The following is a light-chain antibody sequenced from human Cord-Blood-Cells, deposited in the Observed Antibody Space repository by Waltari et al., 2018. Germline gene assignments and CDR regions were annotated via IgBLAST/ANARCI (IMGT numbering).Light chain of an antibody. CDR3: QQRSNWPPYT. CDR1: QSVSSY. CDR2: DAS. V-gene: IGKV3-11*01. J-gene: IGKJ2*01. Sequence: EIVLTQSPATLSLSPGERATLSCRASQSVSSYLAWYQQKPGQAPRLLIYDASNRATGIPARFSGRGSGTDFTLTISSLEPEDFAVYYCQQRSNWPPYTFGPGTKLEIK.